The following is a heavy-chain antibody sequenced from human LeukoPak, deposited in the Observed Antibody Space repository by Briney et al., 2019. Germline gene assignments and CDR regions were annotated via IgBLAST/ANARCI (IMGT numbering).Heavy chain of an antibody. V-gene: IGHV3-48*03. CDR1: GFTFSSYE. D-gene: IGHD4-17*01. CDR2: ISSSGSTI. Sequence: PGGSLRLSCAASGFTFSSYEMNWVRQAPGKGLEWVSYISSSGSTIYYADSVKGRFTISRDNAKNSLYLQMNSLRAEDTDVYYCARVDYGDYYADYWGQGTLVTVSS. J-gene: IGHJ4*02. CDR3: ARVDYGDYYADY.